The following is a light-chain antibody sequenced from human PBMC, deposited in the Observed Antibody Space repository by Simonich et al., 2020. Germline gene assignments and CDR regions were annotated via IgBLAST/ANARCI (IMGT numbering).Light chain of an antibody. CDR2: RNN. CDR3: AAWDDSRSGVV. CDR1: SSNIGACYD. V-gene: IGLV1-47*01. J-gene: IGLJ2*01. Sequence: QSVLTQPPSVSGAPGQRVTISCTGSSSNIGACYDVHWYQQLPGTAPKLLKYRNNQGPLGVPDRFSGSKSGTSASLAISGLRSEDEADYYCAAWDDSRSGVVFGGGTKLTVL.